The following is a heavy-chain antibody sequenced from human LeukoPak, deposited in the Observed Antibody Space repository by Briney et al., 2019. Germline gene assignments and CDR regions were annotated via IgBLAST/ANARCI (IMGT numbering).Heavy chain of an antibody. CDR1: GFTFSSYW. CDR3: ARIQQQRTPSRGVIALYNWFDP. D-gene: IGHD3-10*01. Sequence: PGGSLRLSCAASGFTFSSYWMSWVRQAPGKGLEWVANIKHDGSEEKYADSVKGRFTISRDNAKNSLYLHMNSLRAEDSAVYYCARIQQQRTPSRGVIALYNWFDPWGQGSLVTVSS. V-gene: IGHV3-7*01. J-gene: IGHJ5*02. CDR2: IKHDGSEE.